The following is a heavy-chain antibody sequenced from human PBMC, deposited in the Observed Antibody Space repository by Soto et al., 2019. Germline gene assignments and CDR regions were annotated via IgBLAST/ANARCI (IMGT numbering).Heavy chain of an antibody. CDR3: ATYLCTSGSFDF. CDR2: FDPEDDET. J-gene: IGHJ4*02. D-gene: IGHD6-19*01. Sequence: GASVKVSCKVSGYTLTELSMHWVRQAPGKGLEWMGGFDPEDDETIYAQNFQGRVTMTEDTSTDTAYMELSSLRSEDTAVYYCATYLCTSGSFDFWGQGTLVTVSS. V-gene: IGHV1-24*01. CDR1: GYTLTELS.